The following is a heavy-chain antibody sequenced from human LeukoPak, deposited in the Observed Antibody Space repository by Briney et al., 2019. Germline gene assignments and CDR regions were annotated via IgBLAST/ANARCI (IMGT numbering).Heavy chain of an antibody. D-gene: IGHD5-12*01. CDR3: ARDRARRGYSGYDYRPGFDY. Sequence: GGSLRLSCAASGFTFSDYYMSWIRQAPGKGLEWVSYISSSGSTIYYADSVKGRFTISRDNAKNSLYLQMNSLRAEDTAVYYCARDRARRGYSGYDYRPGFDYWGQGTLVTVSS. J-gene: IGHJ4*02. CDR1: GFTFSDYY. CDR2: ISSSGSTI. V-gene: IGHV3-11*01.